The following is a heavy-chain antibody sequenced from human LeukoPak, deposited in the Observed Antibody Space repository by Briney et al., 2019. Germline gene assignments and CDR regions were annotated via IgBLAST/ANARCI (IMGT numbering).Heavy chain of an antibody. V-gene: IGHV3-74*01. CDR1: GFTFSNYW. CDR2: INSGGSNT. CDR3: ARDGGDSYYYESGAFDI. Sequence: GGSLRLSCVASGFTFSNYWMHWVRQAPGKGLVWVSRINSGGSNTIYADSVKGRFTISRDNAKNTLYLQMNSLRAEDTAVYYCARDGGDSYYYESGAFDIWGQGTMVTVSS. D-gene: IGHD3-22*01. J-gene: IGHJ3*02.